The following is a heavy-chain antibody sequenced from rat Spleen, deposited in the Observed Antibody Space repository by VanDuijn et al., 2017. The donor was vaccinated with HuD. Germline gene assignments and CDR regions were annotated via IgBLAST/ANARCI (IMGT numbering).Heavy chain of an antibody. J-gene: IGHJ4*01. CDR1: GFTFSDYH. D-gene: IGHD1-12*02. Sequence: EVQLVESGGGLVKLGGSLKLSCAASGFTFSDYHLAWVRQAPTRGLEWVASINYDGDNTYYRDSVKGRFTISRDNAKSTLYLQMDSLRSEDTATYYGATDYYDGSYYYVGVMDAWGQGASVTVSS. CDR2: INYDGDNT. V-gene: IGHV5-20*01. CDR3: ATDYYDGSYYYVGVMDA.